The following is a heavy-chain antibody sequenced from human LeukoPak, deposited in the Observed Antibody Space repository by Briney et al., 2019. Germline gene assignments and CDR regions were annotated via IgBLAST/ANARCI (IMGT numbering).Heavy chain of an antibody. CDR1: GYTFTSYG. D-gene: IGHD4-17*01. J-gene: IGHJ2*01. CDR2: ISAYNGNT. CDR3: ARVPSGGDPYWYFDL. Sequence: GASVKVSCKASGYTFTSYGISWVRQAPGQGLEWMGWISAYNGNTNYAQKLQGRVTMTTDTSTSTAYMELRSLRSDDTAVYYCARVPSGGDPYWYFDLWGRGTLVAVSS. V-gene: IGHV1-18*01.